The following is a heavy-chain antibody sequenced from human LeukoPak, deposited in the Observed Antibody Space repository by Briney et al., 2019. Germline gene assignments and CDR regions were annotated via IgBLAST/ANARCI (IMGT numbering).Heavy chain of an antibody. V-gene: IGHV3-21*01. D-gene: IGHD4/OR15-4a*01. CDR2: ISSSSSYI. J-gene: IGHJ3*02. Sequence: GGSLRLSCAASGFTFSSYSMNWVRQAPGKGLEWVSSISSSSSYIYYADSVKGRFTISRDSAKNSLYLQMNSLRDEDTAVYYCARYGAALDALDIWGQGTMVTVSS. CDR1: GFTFSSYS. CDR3: ARYGAALDALDI.